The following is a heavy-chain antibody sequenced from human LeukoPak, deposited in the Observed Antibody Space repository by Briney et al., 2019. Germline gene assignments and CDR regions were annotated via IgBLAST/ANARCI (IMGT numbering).Heavy chain of an antibody. J-gene: IGHJ4*02. V-gene: IGHV1-24*01. CDR3: ASGVYDSSGYYHTGHYY. D-gene: IGHD3-22*01. Sequence: ASVKVSCKVSGYTLTELSMHWVRQAPGKGLEWMGGFDPEDGETIYAQKFQGRVTMTEDTSTDTAYMELSRLRSDDTAVYYCASGVYDSSGYYHTGHYYWGQGTLVTVSS. CDR2: FDPEDGET. CDR1: GYTLTELS.